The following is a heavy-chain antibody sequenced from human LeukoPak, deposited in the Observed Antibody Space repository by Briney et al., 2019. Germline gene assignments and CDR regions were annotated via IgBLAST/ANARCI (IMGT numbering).Heavy chain of an antibody. Sequence: PSETLSLTCTVSGGSISNYSWSWIRQPPGKGLEWIGYIYYSGSTNYNPSLKSRVTISVDTSKNQVSLKLSSVTAADTAVYYCARHSIPDRGYSYGPTGDWGQGTLVTVSS. CDR2: IYYSGST. J-gene: IGHJ4*02. CDR3: ARHSIPDRGYSYGPTGD. CDR1: GGSISNYS. V-gene: IGHV4-59*08. D-gene: IGHD5-18*01.